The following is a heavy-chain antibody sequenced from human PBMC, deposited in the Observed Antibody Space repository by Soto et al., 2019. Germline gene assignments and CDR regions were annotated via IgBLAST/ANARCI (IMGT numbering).Heavy chain of an antibody. J-gene: IGHJ4*02. CDR3: ARLEGLATISYYFDF. V-gene: IGHV4-34*01. D-gene: IGHD5-12*01. CDR1: GGSFSGYY. Sequence: SETLSLTCAVYGGSFSGYYWSWIRQPPGKGLEWIGEINHSGNTNYNPSLQSRVTISVDTSKNQFSLKLNSVTAADSAVYFCARLEGLATISYYFDFWGPGALVTVSS. CDR2: INHSGNT.